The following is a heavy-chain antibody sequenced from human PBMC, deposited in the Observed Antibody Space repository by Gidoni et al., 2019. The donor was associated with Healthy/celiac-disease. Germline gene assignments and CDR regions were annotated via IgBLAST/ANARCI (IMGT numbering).Heavy chain of an antibody. CDR2: ISYDGSNK. CDR1: GFPFRSYA. J-gene: IGHJ4*02. V-gene: IGHV3-30-3*01. CDR3: ARGQGWGSYRHNIDY. Sequence: QVQLVESGGGVVQPGRSLRLSCAASGFPFRSYAMHWVRQAPGKGLEWVAVISYDGSNKYYADSVKGRFTISRDNSKNTLYLQMNSLRAEDTAVYYCARGQGWGSYRHNIDYWGQGTLVTVSS. D-gene: IGHD3-16*02.